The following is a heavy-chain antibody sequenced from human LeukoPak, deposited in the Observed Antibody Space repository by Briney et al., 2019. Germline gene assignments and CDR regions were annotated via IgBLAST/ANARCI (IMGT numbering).Heavy chain of an antibody. CDR3: SRKRCPRGVCPLDY. CDR2: ITSKAHGGTT. Sequence: PGGSLRLSCTGSGFTFGDYPMSWVRQAPGKGLEWVGYITSKAHGGTTEFAASVKGRFTISRDDSKSIAYLQMNGLKPEDTAVYYCSRKRCPRGVCPLDYWGQGTLVTVSS. CDR1: GFTFGDYP. V-gene: IGHV3-49*04. J-gene: IGHJ4*02. D-gene: IGHD2-8*02.